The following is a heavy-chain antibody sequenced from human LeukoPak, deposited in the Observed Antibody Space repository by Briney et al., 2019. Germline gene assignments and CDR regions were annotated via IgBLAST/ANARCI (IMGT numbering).Heavy chain of an antibody. CDR2: ISAYNGNT. D-gene: IGHD2-2*01. CDR3: ARDRVVVVPAAMGYFDL. CDR1: GYTFTSYG. J-gene: IGHJ2*01. V-gene: IGHV1-18*04. Sequence: ASVKVSCKASGYTFTSYGISWVRQAPGQGLEWMGWISAYNGNTNYAQKLQGRVTMTTDTSTSTAYMELRSLRSDDTAVCYCARDRVVVVPAAMGYFDLWGRGTLVTVSS.